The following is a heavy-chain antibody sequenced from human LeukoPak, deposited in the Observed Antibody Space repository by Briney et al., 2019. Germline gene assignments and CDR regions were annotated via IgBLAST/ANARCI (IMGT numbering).Heavy chain of an antibody. Sequence: ASVKVSCKTSGSTFTGAYMHRVRQAPGQGLEWMGWVNPNSGETKIAQKFQGRVTMTRDTSIRTVYMDLGGLRSDDTAVYYCARVLFNSGYNYWGQGSLVTVSS. J-gene: IGHJ4*02. CDR2: VNPNSGET. D-gene: IGHD3-9*01. V-gene: IGHV1-2*02. CDR3: ARVLFNSGYNY. CDR1: GSTFTGAY.